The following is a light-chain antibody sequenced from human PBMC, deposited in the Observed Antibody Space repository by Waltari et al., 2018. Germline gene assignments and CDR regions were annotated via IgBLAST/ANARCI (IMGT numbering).Light chain of an antibody. J-gene: IGKJ1*01. V-gene: IGKV3-20*01. Sequence: IVLTQSPCTLSLSPGERATLSCWASQSVGKFLAWYQQKPGQAPRLLIYGASSRATGIPDRFSGSGSGTDFSLTINRLEPEDFAVYYCQHYVRLPATFGQGTKVEI. CDR1: QSVGKF. CDR3: QHYVRLPAT. CDR2: GAS.